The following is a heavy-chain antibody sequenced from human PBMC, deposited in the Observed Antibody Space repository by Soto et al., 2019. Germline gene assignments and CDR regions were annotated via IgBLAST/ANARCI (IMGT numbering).Heavy chain of an antibody. CDR1: GLAFSNYA. CDR3: AKGDLLWDPFDF. V-gene: IGHV3-23*01. J-gene: IGHJ4*02. D-gene: IGHD3-16*01. CDR2: ITASGYSA. Sequence: EAQLLESGGGLVQPGGSLRLSCAASGLAFSNYAMTWVRQAPWKGLEWVSIITASGYSAYYGGAVKGRFTTSRDNSRSTLYLQMNGLIADDTAVYYCAKGDLLWDPFDFWGQGTLVTVSS.